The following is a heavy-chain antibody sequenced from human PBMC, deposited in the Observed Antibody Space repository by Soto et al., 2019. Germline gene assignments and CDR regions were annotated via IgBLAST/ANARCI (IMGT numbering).Heavy chain of an antibody. CDR3: ARGHATGSLLLLTRRASQYFLY. CDR2: MNPNSGNT. J-gene: IGHJ1*01. V-gene: IGHV1-8*01. D-gene: IGHD6-13*01. CDR1: GYTFTSYD. Sequence: ASVKVSCKASGYTFTSYDINWVRQATGQGLEWMGWMNPNSGNTGYAQKFQGRVTMTRNTSISTAYMELSSLRSEDTAVYYCARGHATGSLLLLTRRASQYFLYSGPAPLVSVFS.